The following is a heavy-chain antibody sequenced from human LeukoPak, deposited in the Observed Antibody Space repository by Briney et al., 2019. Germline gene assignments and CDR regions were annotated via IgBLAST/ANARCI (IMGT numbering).Heavy chain of an antibody. Sequence: GGSLRLSCAASGFTFSRYGMHWVRQAPGRGLEWVATISYDGSDKWYGDSVKGRFTISRDNSQNSLYLQMNSLRAEDTAVYYCAKDGLSGSAQRYYFGYWGQGTLVTVSS. CDR3: AKDGLSGSAQRYYFGY. V-gene: IGHV3-30*18. CDR2: ISYDGSDK. J-gene: IGHJ4*02. D-gene: IGHD3-22*01. CDR1: GFTFSRYG.